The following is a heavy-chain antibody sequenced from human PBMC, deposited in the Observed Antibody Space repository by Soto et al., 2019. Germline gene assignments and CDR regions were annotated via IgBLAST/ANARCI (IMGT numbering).Heavy chain of an antibody. CDR1: GVSVSSGTYY. D-gene: IGHD3-22*01. CDR3: ARLNYFDSSGYLPRDY. CDR2: IYYTGST. J-gene: IGHJ4*02. V-gene: IGHV4-61*01. Sequence: QVQLQESCPGLVKPSETLSLTCTVSGVSVSSGTYYWTWIRQPPGKGLEWIGYIYYTGSTNYNPSLKSRVTISVDTSKNQCSLKLRSVTAADTAVYYCARLNYFDSSGYLPRDYWGQGTLVTVSS.